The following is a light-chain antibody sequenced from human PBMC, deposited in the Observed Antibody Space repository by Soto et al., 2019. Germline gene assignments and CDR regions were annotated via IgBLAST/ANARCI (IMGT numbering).Light chain of an antibody. CDR2: GAS. V-gene: IGKV3-20*01. CDR3: QQHGSSPFT. CDR1: QSVSSHY. Sequence: EVVLTQSPVTLSLSAGERATLSCRASQSVSSHYLGWYQQKPGQPPRLLIYGASSTATDIPDRFIGSGSGKEFTLTIARLAPEDFAMYCCQQHGSSPFTFGPGTKVDI. J-gene: IGKJ3*01.